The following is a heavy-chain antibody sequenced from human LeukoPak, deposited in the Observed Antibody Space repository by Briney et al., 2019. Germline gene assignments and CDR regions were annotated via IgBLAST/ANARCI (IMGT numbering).Heavy chain of an antibody. J-gene: IGHJ4*02. CDR3: SRGSGWLSVY. Sequence: GRSLRLSCTASGFTFGDYLMSWFRQAPGKGLEWIGFISGGTTEYAASVKGRFTISRDGSTSIAYLQMNSLTTEDTAVYYCSRGSGWLSVYWGQGTLVTVSS. V-gene: IGHV3-49*01. CDR2: ISGGTT. CDR1: GFTFGDYL. D-gene: IGHD6-19*01.